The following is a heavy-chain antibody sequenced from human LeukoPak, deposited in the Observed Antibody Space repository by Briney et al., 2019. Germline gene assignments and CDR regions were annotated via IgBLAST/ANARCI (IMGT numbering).Heavy chain of an antibody. CDR2: ISGSGGST. V-gene: IGHV3-23*01. CDR1: GFTFSSYA. Sequence: PGGSLRLSCAASGFTFSSYAMSWVRQAPGKGLEWVSAISGSGGSTYYADSVKGRFTISRDNSKNTLYLQMNSLRAEDTAVYYCAKDPYVDDYGDYEYGMDVWGQGTTVTVSS. CDR3: AKDPYVDDYGDYEYGMDV. D-gene: IGHD4-17*01. J-gene: IGHJ6*02.